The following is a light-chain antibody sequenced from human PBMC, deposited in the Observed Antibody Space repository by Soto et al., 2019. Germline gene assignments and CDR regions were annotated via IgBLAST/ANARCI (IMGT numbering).Light chain of an antibody. V-gene: IGKV3-20*01. CDR3: QQYGSSWT. CDR2: GAS. J-gene: IGKJ1*01. Sequence: EIVLTQSPGTLSLSPGERATLSCRASQSVIFSYLAWYQQKPGQAPRLLIYGASSRATGIPGRFSGSGSGTDFTLTISRLEPDDFAVYYCQQYGSSWTFGQGTKVEIK. CDR1: QSVIFSY.